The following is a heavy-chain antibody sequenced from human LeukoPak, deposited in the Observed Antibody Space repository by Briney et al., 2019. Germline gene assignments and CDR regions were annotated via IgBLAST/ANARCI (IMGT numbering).Heavy chain of an antibody. Sequence: GGSLRLSCAASGYTFSNYWMHWVRQAPGKGLVWVSRIDTDGRTTNYADSVKGRFTIYRDNVQNTLYLQMNSLTAEDTAAYYCARDVAGARSYWGQGALVTVSS. CDR1: GYTFSNYW. CDR3: ARDVAGARSY. V-gene: IGHV3-74*01. J-gene: IGHJ4*02. D-gene: IGHD3-10*01. CDR2: IDTDGRTT.